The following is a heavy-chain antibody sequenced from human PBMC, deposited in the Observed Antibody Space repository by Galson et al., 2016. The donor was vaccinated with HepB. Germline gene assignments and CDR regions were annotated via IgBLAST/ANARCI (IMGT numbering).Heavy chain of an antibody. V-gene: IGHV3-7*04. CDR2: IKKDGSEI. CDR3: TREFDL. CDR1: GFSFSTFA. Sequence: SLRLSCAASGFSFSTFAMSWVRQAPGKGLEWLANIKKDGSEINYVDSVKGRFTISRDNAKNSLFLQMNTLRVEYTAVYYCTREFDLWGRGTQVTVSS. J-gene: IGHJ2*01.